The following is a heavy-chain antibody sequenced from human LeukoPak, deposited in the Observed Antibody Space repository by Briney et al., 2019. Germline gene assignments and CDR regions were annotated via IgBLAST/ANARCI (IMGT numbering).Heavy chain of an antibody. V-gene: IGHV3-9*01. D-gene: IGHD3-22*01. CDR2: ISWNSGSI. CDR3: AKTYYYDSRGYHFDY. CDR1: GFTFDDYA. J-gene: IGHJ4*02. Sequence: GGSLRLSCAASGFTFDDYAMHWVRQAPGKGLEWVSGISWNSGSIGYADSVKSRFTISRDNAKNSLYLQMNSLRAEDTALYYCAKTYYYDSRGYHFDYWGQGTLVTVSS.